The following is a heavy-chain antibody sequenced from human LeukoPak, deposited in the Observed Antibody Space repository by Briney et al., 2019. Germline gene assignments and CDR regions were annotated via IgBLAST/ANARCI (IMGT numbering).Heavy chain of an antibody. CDR1: GYTFTGYY. V-gene: IGHV1-2*02. Sequence: ASVKVSCKASGYTFTGYYMDWVRQAPGQGLEWMGWSNPNSGGTNYAQKFQGRVTMTRDTSISTAYMELSRLRSDDTAVYYCARGYTFIEIAWGSYRYSHFDYWGQGTLVTVSS. D-gene: IGHD3-16*02. CDR3: ARGYTFIEIAWGSYRYSHFDY. CDR2: SNPNSGGT. J-gene: IGHJ4*02.